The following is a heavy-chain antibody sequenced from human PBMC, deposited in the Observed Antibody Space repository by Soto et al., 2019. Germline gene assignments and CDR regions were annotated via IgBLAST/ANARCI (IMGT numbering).Heavy chain of an antibody. V-gene: IGHV1-69*05. CDR1: GGTFSSYA. J-gene: IGHJ6*02. CDR3: ARDGDIQGGPPPKNYAMDV. Sequence: ASVKVSCKASGGTFSSYAISWVRQAPGQGLEWMGGIIPIFGTANYAQKFQGRVSISRDNSKNTLYLEMKSLTFEDTAVYYCARDGDIQGGPPPKNYAMDVWGQGTTVTVSS. CDR2: IIPIFGTA. D-gene: IGHD5-12*01.